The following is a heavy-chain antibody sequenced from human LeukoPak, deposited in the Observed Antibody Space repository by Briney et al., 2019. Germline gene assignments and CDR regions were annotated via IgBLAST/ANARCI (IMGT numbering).Heavy chain of an antibody. Sequence: PGRSLRLSCAASGFTFSSYEMNWVRQAPGKGLEWVSYISSSGSTIYYADSVKGRFTISRDNAKNSLYLQMNSLRAEDTAVYYCARETIAVADPGCFGYWGQGTLVTVSS. CDR2: ISSSGSTI. CDR3: ARETIAVADPGCFGY. V-gene: IGHV3-48*03. CDR1: GFTFSSYE. D-gene: IGHD6-19*01. J-gene: IGHJ4*02.